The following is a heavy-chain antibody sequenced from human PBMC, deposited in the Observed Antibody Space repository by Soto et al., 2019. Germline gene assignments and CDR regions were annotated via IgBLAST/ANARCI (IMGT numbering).Heavy chain of an antibody. J-gene: IGHJ2*01. CDR1: GGSISSGGYS. CDR3: ARGRGDGRPGYFDL. V-gene: IGHV4-30-2*01. Sequence: LQLQESGSGLVKPSQTLSLTCAVSGGSISSGGYSWSWIRQPPGKGLEWIGYIYHSGSTYYNPSLKSRVTISEDRSKNQFSLKLSSVTAADTAVYYCARGRGDGRPGYFDLWGRGTLVTVSS. CDR2: IYHSGST. D-gene: IGHD3-3*01.